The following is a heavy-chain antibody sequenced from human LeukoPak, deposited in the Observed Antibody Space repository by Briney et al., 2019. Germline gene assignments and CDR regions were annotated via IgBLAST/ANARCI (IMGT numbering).Heavy chain of an antibody. D-gene: IGHD2-2*01. CDR2: INPYSGGT. CDR1: GYTFTNYG. CDR3: ARWGHQLPHDY. J-gene: IGHJ4*02. V-gene: IGHV1-2*02. Sequence: GASVKVSCKASGYTFTNYGISWVRQAPGQGLEWMGWINPYSGGTHYAQKFHGRVTMTRDTSISTAYMELSRLRSDDTAVYYCARWGHQLPHDYWGQGTLVTVSS.